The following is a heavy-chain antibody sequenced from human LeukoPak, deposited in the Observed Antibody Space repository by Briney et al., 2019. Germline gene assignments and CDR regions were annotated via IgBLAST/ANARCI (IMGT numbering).Heavy chain of an antibody. J-gene: IGHJ5*02. D-gene: IGHD2-15*01. CDR1: GGSISSYY. CDR3: ARETYCSGGSCYSGPFEP. V-gene: IGHV4-59*01. CDR2: IDYCGST. Sequence: SQTLSLTCTVSGGSISSYYWSWIRQPPGKGLKWIGDIDYCGSTNYNPSLNSRVTISVDTSKNQFSPKLSSVTAADTAAQYCARETYCSGGSCYSGPFEPWGQGNLVTVSS.